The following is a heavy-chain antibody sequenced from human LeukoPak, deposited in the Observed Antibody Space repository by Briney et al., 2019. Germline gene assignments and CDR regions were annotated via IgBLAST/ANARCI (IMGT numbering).Heavy chain of an antibody. V-gene: IGHV4-59*01. CDR1: GGSISSYY. J-gene: IGHJ4*02. D-gene: IGHD1-14*01. CDR2: IYYSGST. CDR3: AREKGTNFDY. Sequence: PSETLSLTCTVSGGSISSYYWSWIRQPPGEGLEWIGYIYYSGSTNYNPSLKSRVTISVDTSKNQFSLKLSSVTAADTAVYYCAREKGTNFDYWGQGTLVTVSS.